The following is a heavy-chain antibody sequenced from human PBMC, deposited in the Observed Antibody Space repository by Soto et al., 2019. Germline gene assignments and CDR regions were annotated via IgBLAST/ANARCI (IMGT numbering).Heavy chain of an antibody. CDR3: AREAAARHFDY. J-gene: IGHJ4*02. Sequence: ASVKVSCKASGYIFTRNGISWARQAPGQGLEWMGWISPNSGNTNYAQKFQGWVTMTRDTSISTAYMELSRLRSDDTAVYYCAREAAARHFDYWGQGTLVTVSS. CDR1: GYIFTRNG. D-gene: IGHD6-6*01. V-gene: IGHV1-2*04. CDR2: ISPNSGNT.